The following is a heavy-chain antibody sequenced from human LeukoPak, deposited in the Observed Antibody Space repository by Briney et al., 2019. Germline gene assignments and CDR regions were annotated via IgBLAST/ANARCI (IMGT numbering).Heavy chain of an antibody. CDR2: ISGSGGST. CDR3: AKTYDILSGMDV. V-gene: IGHV3-23*01. D-gene: IGHD3-9*01. Sequence: GGSLRLSCAASGFTFSSYAMSWVRQAPGKGLEWVSAISGSGGSTYYADSVKGWFTISRDNSKNTLYLQMNNLRAEDTAVYYCAKTYDILSGMDVWGKGTTVTVSS. CDR1: GFTFSSYA. J-gene: IGHJ6*04.